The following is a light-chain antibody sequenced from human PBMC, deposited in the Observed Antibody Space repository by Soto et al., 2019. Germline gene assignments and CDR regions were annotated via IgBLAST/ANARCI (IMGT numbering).Light chain of an antibody. CDR2: DTF. CDR3: QAYDNSLGVSVL. V-gene: IGLV1-40*01. Sequence: QSVLTQPPSVSGAPGQTVTISCSGSSSNIGAGYDVHWYQQLPGKVPKLVIYDTFNRPSGVPDRFSGSKSGTSASLAITGLQAEDEADYYCQAYDNSLGVSVLFGGETKLTVL. J-gene: IGLJ3*02. CDR1: SSNIGAGYD.